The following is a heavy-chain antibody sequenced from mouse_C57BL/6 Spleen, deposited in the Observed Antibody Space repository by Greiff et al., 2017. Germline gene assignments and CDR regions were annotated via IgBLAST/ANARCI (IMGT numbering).Heavy chain of an antibody. CDR3: ASQLRSPIDYAMDY. Sequence: VQVVESGAELVRPGASVKLSCKASGYTFTDYYINWVKQRPGQGLEWIARIYPGSGNTYYNEKFKGKATLTAEKSSSTAYMQLSSLTSEDSAVYFCASQLRSPIDYAMDYWGQGTSVTVSS. CDR2: IYPGSGNT. D-gene: IGHD3-2*02. J-gene: IGHJ4*01. CDR1: GYTFTDYY. V-gene: IGHV1-76*01.